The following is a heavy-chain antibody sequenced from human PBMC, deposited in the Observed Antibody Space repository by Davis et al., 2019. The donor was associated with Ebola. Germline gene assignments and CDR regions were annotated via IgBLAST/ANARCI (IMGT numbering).Heavy chain of an antibody. J-gene: IGHJ6*02. CDR3: ARSTTRRITMVQRVNYYYYGMDV. Sequence: ASSVNVSCLASVCTFSSYAISWVRQPPGQGLEWMGGISPIFGTAHYAQKFQGRVTITADKSTSTAYMELSSLRSEDPAVYYCARSTTRRITMVQRVNYYYYGMDVWGQGTTVTVSS. CDR2: ISPIFGTA. CDR1: VCTFSSYA. V-gene: IGHV1-69*06. D-gene: IGHD3-10*01.